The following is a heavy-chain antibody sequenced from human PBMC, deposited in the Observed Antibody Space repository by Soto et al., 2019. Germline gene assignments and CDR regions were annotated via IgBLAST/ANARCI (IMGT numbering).Heavy chain of an antibody. CDR1: GYTFTSYY. CDR2: INPSGGST. Sequence: ASVKVSCKASGYTFTSYYMHWVRQAPGQGLEWMGIINPSGGSTSYAQKFQGRVTMTRDTSTSTVYMELSSLRSEDTAVYYCARDLTTRKYYYYYGMDVWGQGTTVTVSS. V-gene: IGHV1-46*01. J-gene: IGHJ6*02. CDR3: ARDLTTRKYYYYYGMDV. D-gene: IGHD4-17*01.